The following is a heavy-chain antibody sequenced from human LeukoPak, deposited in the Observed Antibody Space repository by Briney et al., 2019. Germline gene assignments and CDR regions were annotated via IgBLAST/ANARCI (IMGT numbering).Heavy chain of an antibody. Sequence: ASVKVSCKASGGTFSSYAISWVRQAPGQGLEWMGRIIPIFGTANYAQKLQGRVTITTDESTSTAYMELSSLRSEDTAVYYCARDSLLFPYYYYMDVWGKGTTVTVSS. J-gene: IGHJ6*03. V-gene: IGHV1-69*05. CDR1: GGTFSSYA. CDR2: IIPIFGTA. CDR3: ARDSLLFPYYYYMDV. D-gene: IGHD3-10*01.